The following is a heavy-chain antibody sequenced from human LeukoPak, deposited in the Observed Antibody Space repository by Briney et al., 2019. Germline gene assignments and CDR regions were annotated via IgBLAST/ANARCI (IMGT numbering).Heavy chain of an antibody. CDR2: IYYSGST. D-gene: IGHD3-10*01. CDR1: GGSISSYY. V-gene: IGHV4-59*01. CDR3: ARESGRTYGSGILHY. Sequence: SETLSLTCTVSGGSISSYYWSWIRQPPGKGLEWIGYIYYSGSTNYNPSLKSRVTISVDTSKNQFSLKLSSVTAADTAVYYCARESGRTYGSGILHYWGQGTLVTVSS. J-gene: IGHJ4*02.